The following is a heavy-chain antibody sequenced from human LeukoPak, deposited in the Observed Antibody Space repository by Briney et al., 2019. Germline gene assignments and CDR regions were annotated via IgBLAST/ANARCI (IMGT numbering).Heavy chain of an antibody. CDR1: GFTFSRNA. J-gene: IGHJ4*02. D-gene: IGHD6-19*01. Sequence: GRSLRLSCAASGFTFSRNAMHWVRQAPGKGLEWVAVISYDGKFAYYVDFVKGRFTISRDNSRNTLYLQMRNLRAEDTAVYYCATVRGSDWYMDYWGQGTLVTVSS. CDR3: ATVRGSDWYMDY. V-gene: IGHV3-30*03. CDR2: ISYDGKFA.